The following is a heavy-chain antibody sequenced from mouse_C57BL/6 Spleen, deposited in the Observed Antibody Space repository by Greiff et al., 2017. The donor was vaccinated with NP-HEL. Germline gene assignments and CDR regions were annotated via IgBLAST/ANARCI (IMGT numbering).Heavy chain of an antibody. CDR2: IDPSDSET. V-gene: IGHV1-52*01. J-gene: IGHJ1*03. D-gene: IGHD2-1*01. CDR1: GYTFTSYW. CDR3: ASMGNYLYFDV. Sequence: QVQLKQPGAELVRPGSSVKLSCKASGYTFTSYWMHWVKQRPIQGLEWIGNIDPSDSETHYNQKFKDKATLTVDKSSSTAYMQLSSLTSEDSAVYYCASMGNYLYFDVWGTGTTVTVSS.